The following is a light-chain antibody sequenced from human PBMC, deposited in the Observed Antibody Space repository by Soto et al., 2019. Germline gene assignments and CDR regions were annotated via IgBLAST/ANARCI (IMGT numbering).Light chain of an antibody. CDR3: LQHNSYPRT. CDR1: QDIGND. CDR2: LTY. J-gene: IGKJ1*01. V-gene: IGKV1-17*01. Sequence: DIQMTQSPSSLSASVGDRVTITCRESQDIGNDVGWYQQKRGKAPKRXIYLTYSLQTGVPSRFSGSGSGTEFSLTISSLQPEDSATYFCLQHNSYPRTFGQGTKVDIK.